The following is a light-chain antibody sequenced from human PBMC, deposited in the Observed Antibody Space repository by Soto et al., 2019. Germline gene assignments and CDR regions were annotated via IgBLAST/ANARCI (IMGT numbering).Light chain of an antibody. CDR2: DVS. Sequence: VWTQSPATLSLSPGKRATLSCRASQNISNYLIWYQQKPGQAPRLPIYDVSNRATGIPARFSGSGSGTEFTLTISSLQSEDFAVYYCQQHNNWPPITFGQGTRLEIK. J-gene: IGKJ5*01. CDR3: QQHNNWPPIT. CDR1: QNISNY. V-gene: IGKV3-11*01.